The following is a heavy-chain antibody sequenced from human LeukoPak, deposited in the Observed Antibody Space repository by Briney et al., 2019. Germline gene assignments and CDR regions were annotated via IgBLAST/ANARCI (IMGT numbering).Heavy chain of an antibody. J-gene: IGHJ4*02. Sequence: SETLSLTCSVSYDFISDYYWGWIRQPPGKGLEWIGSIYYSGSTYYNPSLKSRVTISVDTSKNQFSLKLSSVTAADTAVYYCARRWKYYFDYWGQGTLVTVSS. CDR2: IYYSGST. CDR3: ARRWKYYFDY. D-gene: IGHD1-1*01. V-gene: IGHV4-39*07. CDR1: YDFISDYY.